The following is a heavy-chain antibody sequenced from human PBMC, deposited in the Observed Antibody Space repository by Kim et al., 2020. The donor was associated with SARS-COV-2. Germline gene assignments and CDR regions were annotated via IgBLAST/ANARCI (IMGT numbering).Heavy chain of an antibody. Sequence: GGSLRLSCAASGFTFSSYWMHWVRQAPGKGLVWVSRINSDGSSTSYADSVKGRFTISRDNAKNTLYLQMNSLRAEDTAVYYCARIRVYYYDSSEDAFDIWGQGTMVTVSS. V-gene: IGHV3-74*01. J-gene: IGHJ3*02. CDR2: INSDGSST. CDR3: ARIRVYYYDSSEDAFDI. D-gene: IGHD3-22*01. CDR1: GFTFSSYW.